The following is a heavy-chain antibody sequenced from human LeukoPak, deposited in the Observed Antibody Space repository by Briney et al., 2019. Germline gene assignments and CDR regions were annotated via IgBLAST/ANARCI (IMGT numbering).Heavy chain of an antibody. Sequence: SGGSLRPSCAASGFTFSSYEMNWVRQAPGKGLEWVSYISSSGSTIYYADSVKGRFTISRDNAKSSLYLQMNSLRAEDTAVYYCATETPAVATFVGYWGQGTLVTVSS. D-gene: IGHD4-11*01. CDR1: GFTFSSYE. J-gene: IGHJ4*02. V-gene: IGHV3-48*03. CDR3: ATETPAVATFVGY. CDR2: ISSSGSTI.